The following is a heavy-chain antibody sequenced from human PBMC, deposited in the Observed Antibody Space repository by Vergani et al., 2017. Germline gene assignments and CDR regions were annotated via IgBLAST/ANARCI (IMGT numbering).Heavy chain of an antibody. D-gene: IGHD5-18*01. CDR3: ARATWIQLSCWFDP. CDR2: IYTSGST. V-gene: IGHV4-61*02. CDR1: GGSISSGSYY. Sequence: QVQLQESGPGLVKPSQTLSLTCTVSGGSISSGSYYWSWIRQPAGKGLEWIGRIYTSGSTNYNPSLKSRVTMSVDTSKNQFSLKLSSVTAADTAVYYCARATWIQLSCWFDPWGQGTLVTVSS. J-gene: IGHJ5*02.